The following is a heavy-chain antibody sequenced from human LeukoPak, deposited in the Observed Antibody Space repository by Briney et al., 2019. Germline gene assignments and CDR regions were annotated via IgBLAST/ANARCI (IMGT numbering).Heavy chain of an antibody. CDR2: ISGSGGST. CDR1: GFTFSSYA. D-gene: IGHD3-9*01. V-gene: IGHV3-23*01. CDR3: AKPSPGTGDILTGYLSY. Sequence: PGGSLRLSCAASGFTFSSYAMSWVRQAPGKGLEWVSAISGSGGSTYYADSVKGRFTISRDNSKNTLYLQMNGLRAEDTAVYYCAKPSPGTGDILTGYLSYWGQGTLVTVSS. J-gene: IGHJ4*02.